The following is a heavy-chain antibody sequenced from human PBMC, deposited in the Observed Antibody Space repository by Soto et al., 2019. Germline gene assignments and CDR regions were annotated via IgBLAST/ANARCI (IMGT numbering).Heavy chain of an antibody. D-gene: IGHD3-22*01. Sequence: SETLYLTCAVYGGSFSGYYWSWILQPPGKGLEWIGEINHSGSTNYNPSLKSRVTISVDTSKNQFSLKLSSVTAADTAVYYCARGTTYYYDSSGHYYDYWGQGTLVTVSS. V-gene: IGHV4-34*01. CDR2: INHSGST. J-gene: IGHJ4*02. CDR1: GGSFSGYY. CDR3: ARGTTYYYDSSGHYYDY.